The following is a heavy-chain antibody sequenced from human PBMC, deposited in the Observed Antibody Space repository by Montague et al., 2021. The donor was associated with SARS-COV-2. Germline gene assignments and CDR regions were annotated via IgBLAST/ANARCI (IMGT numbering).Heavy chain of an antibody. Sequence: SETLSLTCAVYGGSFSGYYWSWIRQPPGKGLEWIGEINHSGSTNYNPSLKSRVTISVDTSKNQFSLKLSSVTAADTAVYYWARGPHSLRYRYNWFDPWGQGTPVTVSS. CDR1: GGSFSGYY. J-gene: IGHJ5*02. D-gene: IGHD3-16*02. CDR3: ARGPHSLRYRYNWFDP. V-gene: IGHV4-34*01. CDR2: INHSGST.